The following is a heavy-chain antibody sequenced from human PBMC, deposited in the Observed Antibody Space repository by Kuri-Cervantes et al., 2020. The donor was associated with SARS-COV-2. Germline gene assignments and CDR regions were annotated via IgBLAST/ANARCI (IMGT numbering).Heavy chain of an antibody. Sequence: GESLKISCAASGFTVSSNYMSWVRQAPGKGLEWVSVIYSGGSTYYADSVKGRFTISRDNSKNTLYLQMNNLRAEDTAVYYCARGRRELGVSYYYYYMDVWGKGTTVTVSS. D-gene: IGHD1-26*01. CDR1: GFTVSSNY. CDR3: ARGRRELGVSYYYYYMDV. J-gene: IGHJ6*03. CDR2: IYSGGST. V-gene: IGHV3-53*01.